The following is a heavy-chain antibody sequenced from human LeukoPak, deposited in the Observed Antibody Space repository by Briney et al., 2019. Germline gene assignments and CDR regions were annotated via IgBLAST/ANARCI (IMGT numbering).Heavy chain of an antibody. D-gene: IGHD5-12*01. CDR1: GGSISSSSYY. V-gene: IGHV4-39*07. Sequence: SETLSLTCTVSGGSISSSSYYWGWIRQPPGKGLEGIGSIYHIGSTFYNPSLKSRVTVSVSPSKNQFCLKVTSVTAADTAVYYCARDRERGYSGRFYYYGMDVWGQGTTVTVSS. CDR3: ARDRERGYSGRFYYYGMDV. J-gene: IGHJ6*02. CDR2: IYHIGST.